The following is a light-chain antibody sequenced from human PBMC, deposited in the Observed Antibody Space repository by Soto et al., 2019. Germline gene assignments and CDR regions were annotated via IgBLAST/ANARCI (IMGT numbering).Light chain of an antibody. CDR1: QSFADY. Sequence: VMTQSPASLSVSPGEGVNRXCRSSQSFADYFGWSQQNTGECRRPLIYGASTRAHGSPVRCSGSGSGTAFTRPISSLRSEDSAVYLGQQYNNWPITFGQGTRLEIK. J-gene: IGKJ5*01. CDR3: QQYNNWPIT. V-gene: IGKV3-15*01. CDR2: GAS.